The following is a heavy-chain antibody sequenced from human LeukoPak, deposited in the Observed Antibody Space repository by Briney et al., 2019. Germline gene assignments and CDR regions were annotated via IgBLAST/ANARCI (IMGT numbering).Heavy chain of an antibody. CDR2: IYSGGDT. Sequence: GGSLRLSCAASGLTVSSNYMCWVRQAPGQGLEWVSVIYSGGDTYYADSVKGRFTISRDNSKNTLYLQMNSLRAEDTAVYYCARRRFSSGLYTFDYWGQGTLVTVSS. D-gene: IGHD6-19*01. V-gene: IGHV3-66*04. CDR3: ARRRFSSGLYTFDY. J-gene: IGHJ4*02. CDR1: GLTVSSNY.